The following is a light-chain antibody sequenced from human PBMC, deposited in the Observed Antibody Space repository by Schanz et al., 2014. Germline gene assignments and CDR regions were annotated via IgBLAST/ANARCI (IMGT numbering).Light chain of an antibody. CDR3: QQYGSPIT. V-gene: IGKV3-20*01. CDR1: QSVSSRS. CDR2: GAS. J-gene: IGKJ5*01. Sequence: EIVLTQSPDTLSLSPGERATLSCRASQSVSSRSLAWYQQKRGQAPRLLIDGASTRATGIPARFSGSGSGTDFTLTVSRLEPEDFALYYCQQYGSPITFGQGTRLEIK.